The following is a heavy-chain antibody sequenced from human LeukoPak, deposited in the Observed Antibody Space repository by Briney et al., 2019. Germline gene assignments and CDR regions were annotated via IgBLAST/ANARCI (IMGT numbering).Heavy chain of an antibody. CDR3: AKDPYYDFWSGSDY. D-gene: IGHD3-3*01. CDR2: ISGSGGST. V-gene: IGHV3-23*01. Sequence: PGGSLRLSCAASGFTFNSYAMSWVRQAPGKGLEWVSAISGSGGSTYYADSVKGRFTISRDNSKNTLYLQMNSLRAEDTAVYYCAKDPYYDFWSGSDYWGQGTLVTVSS. CDR1: GFTFNSYA. J-gene: IGHJ4*02.